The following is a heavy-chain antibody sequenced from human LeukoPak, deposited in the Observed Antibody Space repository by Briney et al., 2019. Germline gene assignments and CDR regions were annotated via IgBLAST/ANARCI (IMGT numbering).Heavy chain of an antibody. J-gene: IGHJ6*03. CDR1: GYTFTGYY. CDR3: ARDLRAVADYYYYYYMDV. Sequence: ASVKVSCKASGYTFTGYYMHWVRQAPGQGLEWMGWINPNNGGTNYAQKFQGRVTMTRDTSISPAYMELSGLRSDDTAVYYCARDLRAVADYYYYYYMDVWGKGTTVTVSS. V-gene: IGHV1-2*02. CDR2: INPNNGGT. D-gene: IGHD6-19*01.